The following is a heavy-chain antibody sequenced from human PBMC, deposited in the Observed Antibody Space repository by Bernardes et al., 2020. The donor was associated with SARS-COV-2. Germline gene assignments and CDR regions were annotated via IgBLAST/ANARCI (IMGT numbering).Heavy chain of an antibody. CDR1: GFTFGSYH. D-gene: IGHD3-10*01. J-gene: IGHJ4*02. CDR2: ITNSGVYT. V-gene: IGHV3-23*01. CDR3: AKDDVGGGRFSDY. Sequence: GGSLRLSCAASGFTFGSYHMNWVRLAPGKGLEWVATITNSGVYTYYADSVKGRFTISRDNSMNTVYLQMNSLRAEDTAVYHCAKDDVGGGRFSDYWGQGSLVTVSS.